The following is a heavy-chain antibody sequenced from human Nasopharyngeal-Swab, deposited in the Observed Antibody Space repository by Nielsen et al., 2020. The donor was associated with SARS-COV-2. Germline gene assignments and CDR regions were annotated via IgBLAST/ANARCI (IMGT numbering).Heavy chain of an antibody. Sequence: WVRQAPGQGLEWMGIINPSGGSATYAQRFQGKVNMTRDTSTSTVFMELSSLKSEDTAVYYCARDRYGSGSFLGYWGQGTLVTVSS. CDR3: ARDRYGSGSFLGY. D-gene: IGHD3-10*01. J-gene: IGHJ4*02. V-gene: IGHV1-46*01. CDR2: INPSGGSA.